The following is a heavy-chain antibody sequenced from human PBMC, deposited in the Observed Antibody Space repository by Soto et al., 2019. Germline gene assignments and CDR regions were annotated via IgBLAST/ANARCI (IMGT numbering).Heavy chain of an antibody. Sequence: SQTLSLTCVISGDSVSSNSAAWNWIRQSPSRGLEWLGRTYYRSRWYNDYAVSVRSRITVNADTSKNQFSLHLNSVTPEDTAVYYCARDPRAPPTKSWYNWNDLGYWGQGTLVTVSS. V-gene: IGHV6-1*01. D-gene: IGHD1-1*01. CDR1: GDSVSSNSAA. J-gene: IGHJ4*02. CDR2: TYYRSRWYN. CDR3: ARDPRAPPTKSWYNWNDLGY.